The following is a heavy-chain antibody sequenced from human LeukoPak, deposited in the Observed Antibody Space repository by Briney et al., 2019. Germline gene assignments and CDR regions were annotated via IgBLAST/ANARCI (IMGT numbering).Heavy chain of an antibody. CDR1: GFTFSSYA. J-gene: IGHJ4*02. V-gene: IGHV3-30*18. CDR2: ISYDGSNK. Sequence: GSLRLSCAASGFTFSSYAMNWVRQAPGKGLEWVAVISYDGSNKYYADSVKGRFTISRDNSKNTLYLQMNSLRAEDTAVYYCAKTRVRTTIFGAWFDYWGQGTLVTVSS. CDR3: AKTRVRTTIFGAWFDY. D-gene: IGHD3-3*01.